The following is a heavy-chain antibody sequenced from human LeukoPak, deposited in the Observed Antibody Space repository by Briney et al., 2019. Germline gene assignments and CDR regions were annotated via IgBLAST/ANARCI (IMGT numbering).Heavy chain of an antibody. CDR3: ARDVRDSSGYYLRAFGY. CDR2: IHYSGST. Sequence: SETLSLTCAVYGGSFSGYYWSWIRQPPGKGLEWIGGIHYSGSTYYYPSLKSRVTISVDTSKNQFSLKLSSVTAADTAVYYCARDVRDSSGYYLRAFGYWGQGTLVTVPS. CDR1: GGSFSGYY. D-gene: IGHD3-22*01. J-gene: IGHJ4*02. V-gene: IGHV4-34*01.